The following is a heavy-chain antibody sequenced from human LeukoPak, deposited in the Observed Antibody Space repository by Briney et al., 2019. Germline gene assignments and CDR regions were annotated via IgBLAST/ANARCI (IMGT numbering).Heavy chain of an antibody. CDR2: IYHSGST. D-gene: IGHD1-14*01. CDR3: AGVRVSGSLTWSDP. V-gene: IGHV4-34*01. Sequence: SETLSLTCAVYGGSFSGYYWSWIRQPPGKGPEWIGEIYHSGSTNYNPSLKSRVTISVDTSKNQFSLKLSSVTAADTAVYYCAGVRVSGSLTWSDPWGQGTPVTVSS. J-gene: IGHJ5*02. CDR1: GGSFSGYY.